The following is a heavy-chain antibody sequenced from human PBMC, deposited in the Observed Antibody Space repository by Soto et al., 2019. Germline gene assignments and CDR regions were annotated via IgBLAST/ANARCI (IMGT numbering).Heavy chain of an antibody. J-gene: IGHJ6*02. D-gene: IGHD6-13*01. CDR2: IYYSGST. V-gene: IGHV4-39*01. CDR3: ARHPYSSSWYYYYYYGMDV. Sequence: PSETLSLTCTVSGGSISSSSYYWGWIRQPPGKGLEWIGSIYYSGSTYYNPSLKSRVTISVDTSKNQFSLRLSSVTAADTAVYYCARHPYSSSWYYYYYYGMDVWGQGTTVTVSS. CDR1: GGSISSSSYY.